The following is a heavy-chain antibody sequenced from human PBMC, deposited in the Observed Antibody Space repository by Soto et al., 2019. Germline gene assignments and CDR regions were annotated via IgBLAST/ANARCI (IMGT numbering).Heavy chain of an antibody. Sequence: ESLKISCKGSGYSFTSYWISWVRQMPGKGLEWMGRIDPSDSYTNYSPSFQGHVTISADKSISTAYLQWSSLKASDTAMYYCASHSPAYGWYYYYYGMDVWGQGITVTVSS. V-gene: IGHV5-10-1*01. CDR1: GYSFTSYW. J-gene: IGHJ6*02. CDR2: IDPSDSYT. CDR3: ASHSPAYGWYYYYYGMDV. D-gene: IGHD4-17*01.